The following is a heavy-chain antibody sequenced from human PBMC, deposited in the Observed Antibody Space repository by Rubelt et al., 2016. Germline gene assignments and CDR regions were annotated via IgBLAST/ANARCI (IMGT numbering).Heavy chain of an antibody. CDR3: ARGRWDNWFDP. J-gene: IGHJ5*02. D-gene: IGHD4-23*01. V-gene: IGHV4-59*01. Sequence: QVQLQESGPGLLRPSETLSLICTVSGGSISSNNWSWIRQPPGKGLDWIGYVHYSGPTTYTPSLTSRVTMSVDISRNHCSLRLTSVTAADTAVYYCARGRWDNWFDPWGQGTLVTVSS. CDR2: VHYSGPT. CDR1: GGSISSNN.